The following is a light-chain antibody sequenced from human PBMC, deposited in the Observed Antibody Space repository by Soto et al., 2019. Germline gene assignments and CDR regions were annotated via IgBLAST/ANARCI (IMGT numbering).Light chain of an antibody. CDR1: SSNIGAGYD. CDR2: GNS. V-gene: IGLV1-40*01. Sequence: QSVLTQPPSVSGAPGQRVTISCTGSSSNIGAGYDVPWYQQLPGTAPKLLIYGNSNRPSGVPDRFSGSKSGTSASLAITGLQAEDEADYYCQSYDSSLRGSVFGGGTKVTVL. CDR3: QSYDSSLRGSV. J-gene: IGLJ2*01.